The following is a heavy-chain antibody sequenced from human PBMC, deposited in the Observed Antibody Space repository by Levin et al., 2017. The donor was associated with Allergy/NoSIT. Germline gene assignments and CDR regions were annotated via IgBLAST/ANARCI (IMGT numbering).Heavy chain of an antibody. V-gene: IGHV3-30*03. CDR1: GFTFSSYG. J-gene: IGHJ6*02. D-gene: IGHD6-6*01. Sequence: PGGSLRLSCAASGFTFSSYGMHWVRQAPGKGLEWVAVISYDGSNKYYADSVKGRFTISRDNSKNTLYLQMNSLRAEDTAVYYCARSGLSIATYYGMDVWGQGTTVTVSS. CDR3: ARSGLSIATYYGMDV. CDR2: ISYDGSNK.